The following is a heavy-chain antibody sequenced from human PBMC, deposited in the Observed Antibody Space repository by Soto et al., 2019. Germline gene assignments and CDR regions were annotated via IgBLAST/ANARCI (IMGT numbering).Heavy chain of an antibody. J-gene: IGHJ4*02. CDR3: ERGGWGPPFDF. Sequence: QVQLVQSGADMTKPGASVKVSCKASGYTFTHYDINWVRQATGQGLEWMGWMNPNTGNTGFAQKFQDRVNMTRNTSISTAYMELSSLRSEDTALDVGERGGWGPPFDFWGQGTPVTVSS. CDR1: GYTFTHYD. CDR2: MNPNTGNT. D-gene: IGHD3-16*01. V-gene: IGHV1-8*01.